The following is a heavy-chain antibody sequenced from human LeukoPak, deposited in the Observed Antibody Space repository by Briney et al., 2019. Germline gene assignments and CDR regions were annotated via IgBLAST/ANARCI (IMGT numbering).Heavy chain of an antibody. CDR2: VNSDSIWI. CDR3: ARDAGGRTQREGWFDP. Sequence: GGSLRLSCAASGFTLSSYAMSWVRQGPGKGLEWVSSVNSDSIWIYYADSVKGRFTISRDNARNSLYLQMNSLRVEDTAVYYCARDAGGRTQREGWFDPWGQGTLVTVSS. D-gene: IGHD1-26*01. CDR1: GFTLSSYA. J-gene: IGHJ5*02. V-gene: IGHV3-21*01.